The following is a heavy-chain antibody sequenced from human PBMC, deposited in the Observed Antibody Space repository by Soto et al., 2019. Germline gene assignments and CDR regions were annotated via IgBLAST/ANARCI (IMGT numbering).Heavy chain of an antibody. CDR3: ARDHTSPDY. CDR2: ISGSGSNT. V-gene: IGHV3-21*01. Sequence: PGGSLRLSCAASGFTFSSYAMSWVRQAPGKGLEWVSAISGSGSNTYYADSVKGRFTISRDNAKNSLYLQMNSLRAEDTAVYYCARDHTSPDYWGQGTLVTVSS. CDR1: GFTFSSYA. J-gene: IGHJ4*02. D-gene: IGHD3-16*01.